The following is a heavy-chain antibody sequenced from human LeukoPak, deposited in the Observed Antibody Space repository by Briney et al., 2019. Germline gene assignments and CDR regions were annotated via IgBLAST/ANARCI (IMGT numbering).Heavy chain of an antibody. D-gene: IGHD1-26*01. CDR1: GFTFSSYG. Sequence: GGSLRLSCAASGFTFSSYGMHWVRQAPGKGLEWVAVISYDGSNKYYADSVKGRFTISRDNSKNTLYLQMNSLRAEDTGVYYCARFSGSNLFAYWGQGTPVTVSS. CDR2: ISYDGSNK. J-gene: IGHJ4*02. CDR3: ARFSGSNLFAY. V-gene: IGHV3-30*03.